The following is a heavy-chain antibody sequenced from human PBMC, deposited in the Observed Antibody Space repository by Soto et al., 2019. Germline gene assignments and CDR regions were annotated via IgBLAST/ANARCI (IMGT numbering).Heavy chain of an antibody. CDR2: IIPLFGTA. D-gene: IGHD3-22*01. CDR3: ARTYYHDSSGYYRDNYYGMDV. J-gene: IGHJ6*02. V-gene: IGHV1-69*13. Sequence: PSVKVSCKASGGTLSKYAISWVRQAPGQGLEWMGGIIPLFGTANYAQKFQGRVTITADESTGTAYMELSSLRSEDTAVYYCARTYYHDSSGYYRDNYYGMDVWGQGTTVTVSS. CDR1: GGTLSKYA.